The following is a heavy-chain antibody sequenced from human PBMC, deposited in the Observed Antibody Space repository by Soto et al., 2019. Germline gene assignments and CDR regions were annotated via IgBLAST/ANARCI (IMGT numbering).Heavy chain of an antibody. CDR3: AKVPYGDYDYYYYGMDV. V-gene: IGHV3-30*18. Sequence: GGSLRLSCAASGFTFSSYGMHWVRQAPGKGLEWVAVISYDGSNKYYADSVKGRFTISRDNSKNPLYLQMNSLRAEDTAVYYCAKVPYGDYDYYYYGMDVWGQGTTVTVSS. J-gene: IGHJ6*02. CDR1: GFTFSSYG. CDR2: ISYDGSNK. D-gene: IGHD4-17*01.